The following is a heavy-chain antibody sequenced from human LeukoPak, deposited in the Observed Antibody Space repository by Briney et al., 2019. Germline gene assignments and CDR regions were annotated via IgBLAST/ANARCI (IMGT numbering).Heavy chain of an antibody. CDR1: GGSVSSGSYY. J-gene: IGHJ5*02. D-gene: IGHD2-15*01. CDR3: ASSIVVGDWFDP. V-gene: IGHV4-61*01. Sequence: PSETLSLTCTVSGGSVSSGSYYWSWTRQPPGKGLEWIGYIYYSGSTNYNPSLKSRVTISVDTSKNQFSLKLSSVTAADTAVYYCASSIVVGDWFDPWGQGTLVTVSS. CDR2: IYYSGST.